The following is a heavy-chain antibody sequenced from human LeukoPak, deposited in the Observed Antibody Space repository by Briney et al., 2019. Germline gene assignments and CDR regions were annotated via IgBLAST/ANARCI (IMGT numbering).Heavy chain of an antibody. J-gene: IGHJ6*04. CDR2: IWYDGSNK. D-gene: IGHD2-2*01. CDR1: GFSFDKYG. V-gene: IGHV3-33*07. Sequence: GGSLRLSCTASGFSFDKYGMYWVRQAPGKGLEWVAVIWYDGSNKYYADSVKGRFTISRDNSKNTLYLQMNSLRAEDTAVYYCARDIGYCSSTSCYRYGMDVWGKGTTVTVSS. CDR3: ARDIGYCSSTSCYRYGMDV.